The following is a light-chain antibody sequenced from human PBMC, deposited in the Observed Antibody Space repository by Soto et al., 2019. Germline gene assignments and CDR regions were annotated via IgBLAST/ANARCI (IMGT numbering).Light chain of an antibody. CDR1: DSNIGSNG. CDR3: AAWDDILNGWV. CDR2: SND. V-gene: IGLV1-44*01. J-gene: IGLJ3*02. Sequence: QSVVTQPPSASGTPGQRVTISCSGSDSNIGSNGVNWYQHLPGMAPKLLTHSNDHRPSGVADRFSGSKSGTSASLAISGLQSEDGADYYCAAWDDILNGWVFGGGTQLTVL.